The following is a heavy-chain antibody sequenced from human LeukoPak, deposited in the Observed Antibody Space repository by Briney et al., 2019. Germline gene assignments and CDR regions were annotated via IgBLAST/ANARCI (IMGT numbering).Heavy chain of an antibody. CDR2: MNPYSGNT. V-gene: IGHV1-8*01. CDR3: ARARRDYSYGMDV. J-gene: IGHJ6*02. Sequence: ASVKVSCKASGYTFTSYDINWVRQAPGQGLEWVGWMNPYSGNTGFAQEFQGRVTMTTNTSISTAYMELSSLRSEDTAVYYCARARRDYSYGMDVWGQGTTVIVSS. CDR1: GYTFTSYD.